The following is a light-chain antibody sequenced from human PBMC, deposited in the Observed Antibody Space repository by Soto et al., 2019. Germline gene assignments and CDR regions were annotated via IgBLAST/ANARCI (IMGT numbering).Light chain of an antibody. CDR1: RDISRW. CDR3: QQSNSFPCT. CDR2: AAS. J-gene: IGKJ2*02. V-gene: IGKV1-12*01. Sequence: DIQVTQSPSSVSASVGDRVTITCRATRDISRWLAWYQQKPGKAPKLVIYAASNLQSGVPSRFSGSGSGTDFTLTINSLQPDDFATYYCQQSNSFPCTFGQGTKLEI.